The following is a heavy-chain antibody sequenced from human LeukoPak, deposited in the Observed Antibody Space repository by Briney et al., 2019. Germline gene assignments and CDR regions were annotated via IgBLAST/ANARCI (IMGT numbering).Heavy chain of an antibody. CDR1: GFTFGDHA. Sequence: PGGSLRLSCTTTGFTFGDHAMSWVRQAPGKGLEWVGFIRSKAYGGTTEYAASVKGRFTISRDDSKSIAYLQMNSLKTEDTAVYYCTSSGYCSGGSCYFLNYWGQGTLVTVSS. V-gene: IGHV3-49*04. CDR3: TSSGYCSGGSCYFLNY. CDR2: IRSKAYGGTT. D-gene: IGHD2-15*01. J-gene: IGHJ4*02.